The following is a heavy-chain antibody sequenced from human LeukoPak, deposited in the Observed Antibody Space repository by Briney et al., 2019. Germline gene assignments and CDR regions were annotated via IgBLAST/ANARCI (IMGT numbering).Heavy chain of an antibody. Sequence: SETLSLTFSVSGGSISSYYWSRIRQPAGKGLEWIGRIYTSGSTNYNPSLKSRATMSVDTSKNQFSLKLSSVTAADTAVYYCAREETYYDILTGYIWFDPWGQGTLVTVSS. CDR2: IYTSGST. CDR1: GGSISSYY. J-gene: IGHJ5*02. V-gene: IGHV4-4*07. D-gene: IGHD3-9*01. CDR3: AREETYYDILTGYIWFDP.